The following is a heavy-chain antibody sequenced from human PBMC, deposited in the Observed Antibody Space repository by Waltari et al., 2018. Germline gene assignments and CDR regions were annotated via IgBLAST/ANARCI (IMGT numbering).Heavy chain of an antibody. CDR1: GRYFSGYY. CDR2: INHSGST. V-gene: IGHV4-34*01. D-gene: IGHD3-3*01. Sequence: QVQLQQWGAGLLKPSETLSLTGAIYGRYFSGYYWSWNRQPQGTGLEWIGEINHSGSTNYNPSLKSRVTISVDTSKNQFSRKLSSVTAADTAVYYCARKEGITIFGVVIGHYFDYWGQGTLVTVSS. CDR3: ARKEGITIFGVVIGHYFDY. J-gene: IGHJ4*02.